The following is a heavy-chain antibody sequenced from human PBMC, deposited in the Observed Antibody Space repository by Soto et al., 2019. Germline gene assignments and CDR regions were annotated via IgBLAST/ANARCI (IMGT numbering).Heavy chain of an antibody. D-gene: IGHD2-15*01. V-gene: IGHV3-30-3*01. CDR3: ARDTPNIVVVVAPTGFDY. CDR1: GFTFSSYA. CDR2: ISYDGSNK. Sequence: PGGSLRLSCAASGFTFSSYAMSWVRQAPGKGLEWVAVISYDGSNKYYADSVKGRFTISRDNSKNTLYLQMNSLRAEDTAVYYCARDTPNIVVVVAPTGFDYWGQGTLVTVSS. J-gene: IGHJ4*02.